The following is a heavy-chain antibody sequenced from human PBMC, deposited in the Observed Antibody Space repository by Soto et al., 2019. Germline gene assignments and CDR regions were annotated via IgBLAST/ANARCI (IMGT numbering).Heavy chain of an antibody. CDR3: AGTTFSRAARPGAFDI. CDR2: IIPIFGTA. J-gene: IGHJ3*02. V-gene: IGHV1-69*13. D-gene: IGHD6-6*01. CDR1: GGTFSSYA. Sequence: VKVSCKASGGTFSSYAISWVRQAPGQGLEWMGGIIPIFGTANYAQKFQGRVTITADESTSTAYMELSSLRSEDTAVYYCAGTTFSRAARPGAFDIWGQGTMVTVSS.